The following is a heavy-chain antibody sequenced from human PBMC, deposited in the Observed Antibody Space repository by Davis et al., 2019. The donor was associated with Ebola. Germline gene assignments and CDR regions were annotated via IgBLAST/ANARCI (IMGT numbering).Heavy chain of an antibody. Sequence: GESLKISCQGSGYSFTSYWIGWVRQMPGKGLGWMGIIYPGDSDTRYSPSFQGQVTISADKSISTAYLQWSSLKASDTAMYYCARHKAVAGIHYGMDVWGQGTTVTVSS. V-gene: IGHV5-51*01. D-gene: IGHD6-19*01. CDR2: IYPGDSDT. CDR3: ARHKAVAGIHYGMDV. J-gene: IGHJ6*02. CDR1: GYSFTSYW.